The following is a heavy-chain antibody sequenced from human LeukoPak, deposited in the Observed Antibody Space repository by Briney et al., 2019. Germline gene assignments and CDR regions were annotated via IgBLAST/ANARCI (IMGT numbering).Heavy chain of an antibody. V-gene: IGHV1-2*06. Sequence: ASVKDSCKTSGYTFTGYYLHWVRQAPGQGLEWMGRINPNSGDTKYAQKFQGRVTMTGDTSISTAYMELSRLRFDDSAVYYCARVRYDRSAYYPPFGFWGQGTLITVSS. CDR1: GYTFTGYY. CDR2: INPNSGDT. CDR3: ARVRYDRSAYYPPFGF. J-gene: IGHJ4*02. D-gene: IGHD3-22*01.